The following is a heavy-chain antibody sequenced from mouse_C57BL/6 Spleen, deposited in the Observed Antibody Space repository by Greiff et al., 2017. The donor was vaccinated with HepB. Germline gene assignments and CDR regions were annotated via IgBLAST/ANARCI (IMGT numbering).Heavy chain of an antibody. CDR2: ISDGGSYT. D-gene: IGHD2-4*01. CDR1: GFTFSSYA. J-gene: IGHJ1*03. V-gene: IGHV5-4*03. Sequence: DVMLVESGGGLVKPGGSLKLSCAASGFTFSSYAMSWVRQTPEKRLEWVATISDGGSYTYYPDNVKGRFTISRDNAKNNLYLQMSHLKSEDTAMYYCARGIYYDYLWYFDVWGTGTTVTVSS. CDR3: ARGIYYDYLWYFDV.